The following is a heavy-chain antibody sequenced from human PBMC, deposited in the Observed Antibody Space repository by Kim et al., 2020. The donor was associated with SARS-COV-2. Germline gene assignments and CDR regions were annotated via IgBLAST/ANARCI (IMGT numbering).Heavy chain of an antibody. D-gene: IGHD3-10*01. V-gene: IGHV3-23*01. CDR3: AKPLYCGSGSLPFDH. J-gene: IGHJ4*02. Sequence: DSVKGRFTISRDNPKNSLYLHMNGLRAEDTAVYYCAKPLYCGSGSLPFDHWGQGTLVTVSS.